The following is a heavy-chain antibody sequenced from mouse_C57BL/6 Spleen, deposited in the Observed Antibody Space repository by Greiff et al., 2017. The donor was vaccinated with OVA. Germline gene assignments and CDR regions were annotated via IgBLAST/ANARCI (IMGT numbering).Heavy chain of an antibody. CDR3: ARQGDLRRYFDV. D-gene: IGHD1-1*01. V-gene: IGHV5-6*02. J-gene: IGHJ1*03. CDR2: LSSGGSYT. CDR1: GFTFSSYG. Sequence: EVMLVESGGDLVKPGGSLKLSCAASGFTFSSYGMSWVRQTPDKRLEWVATLSSGGSYTYYPDSVKGRFTISRDNAKNTLYLQMRSLKSEDTARYYCARQGDLRRYFDVWGTGTTVTVSS.